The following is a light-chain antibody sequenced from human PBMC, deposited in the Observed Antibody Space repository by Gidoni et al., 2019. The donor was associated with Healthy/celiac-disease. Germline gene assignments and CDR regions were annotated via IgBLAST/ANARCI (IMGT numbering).Light chain of an antibody. Sequence: QSALTQPASVSVSPGQSITISCTGTSSDVGGSNYVSWYQQHPGKAPKLMIYDVSNRPSGVSNRFSGSKSGNTASLTISGLQAEDEADYYCSSYTSSSTLVVFGGGTKLTVL. CDR2: DVS. CDR3: SSYTSSSTLVV. J-gene: IGLJ2*01. V-gene: IGLV2-14*01. CDR1: SSDVGGSNY.